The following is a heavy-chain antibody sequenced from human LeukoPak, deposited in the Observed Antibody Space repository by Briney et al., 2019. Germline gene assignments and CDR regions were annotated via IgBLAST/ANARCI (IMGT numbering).Heavy chain of an antibody. CDR1: GFTFSSYW. V-gene: IGHV3-7*03. J-gene: IGHJ4*02. D-gene: IGHD6-6*01. Sequence: PGGSLRLSCAASGFTFSSYWMSWVRPAPGKGLEWVANIKQDGSEKYYVDSVKGRFTISRDNAKNSLYLQMNSLRAEDTAVYYCARDGYSSSFDYWGQGTLVTVSS. CDR3: ARDGYSSSFDY. CDR2: IKQDGSEK.